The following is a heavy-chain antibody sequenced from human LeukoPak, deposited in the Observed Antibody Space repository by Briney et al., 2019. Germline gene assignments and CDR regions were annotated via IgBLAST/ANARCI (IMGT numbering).Heavy chain of an antibody. CDR1: GDSVSSNSAA. Sequence: SQTLSLTCAISGDSVSSNSAAWNWIRQSPSRGLEWLGRTYYRSKWYNDYAVSVKSRITINPDTSKNQFSLQLNSVTPEDTAVYYCARDEASPYGGNSYFDYWGQGTLVTVSS. V-gene: IGHV6-1*01. J-gene: IGHJ4*02. CDR3: ARDEASPYGGNSYFDY. D-gene: IGHD4-23*01. CDR2: TYYRSKWYN.